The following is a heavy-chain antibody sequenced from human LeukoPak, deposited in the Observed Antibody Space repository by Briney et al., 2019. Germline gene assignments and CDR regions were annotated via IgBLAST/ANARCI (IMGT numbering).Heavy chain of an antibody. CDR1: GFTFNHYA. V-gene: IGHV3-43*02. CDR2: ISGDGGGT. D-gene: IGHD1-26*01. J-gene: IGHJ4*02. Sequence: GGSLRLSCAASGFTFNHYAMHWVRQAPGKGLEWVSLISGDGGGTYYADSVKGRFTISRDNSKTSLYLQMNNLRTQDTALYYCATSYSGSHFYYWGQGTLVTVSS. CDR3: ATSYSGSHFYY.